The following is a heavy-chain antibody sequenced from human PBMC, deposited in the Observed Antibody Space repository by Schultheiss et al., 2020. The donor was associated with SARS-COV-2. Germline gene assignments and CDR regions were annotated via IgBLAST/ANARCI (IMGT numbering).Heavy chain of an antibody. CDR2: IYYSGST. D-gene: IGHD2-2*01. V-gene: IGHV4-61*08. J-gene: IGHJ5*02. CDR1: GGSISSGGYY. Sequence: SETLSLTCTVSGGSISSGGYYWSWIRQHPGKGLEWIGYIYYSGSTNYNPSLKSRVTISVDTSKNQFSLKLSSVTAADTAVYYCASHIVVVPADNWFDPWGQGTLVTVSS. CDR3: ASHIVVVPADNWFDP.